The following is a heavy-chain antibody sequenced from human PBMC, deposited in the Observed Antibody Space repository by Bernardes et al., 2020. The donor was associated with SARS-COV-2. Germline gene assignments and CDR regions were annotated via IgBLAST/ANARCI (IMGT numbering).Heavy chain of an antibody. J-gene: IGHJ6*02. D-gene: IGHD5-12*01. V-gene: IGHV3-23*01. Sequence: GGSLRLSCAGSGFTFSNYAMTWVRQAPGKGLEWVSSISGSGGRTYYADSVKGRFTISRDTSKNTLYLQMNSLRVEDTALYYCTKPPPAYSNSVDVWGQGTTVTVSS. CDR2: ISGSGGRT. CDR1: GFTFSNYA. CDR3: TKPPPAYSNSVDV.